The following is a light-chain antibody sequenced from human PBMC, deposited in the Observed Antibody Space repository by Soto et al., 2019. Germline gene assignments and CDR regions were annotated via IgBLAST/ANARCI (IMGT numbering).Light chain of an antibody. Sequence: EIVLTQSPGTLSLSPGERATLSCRASQSVTRNYLAWYQQRPGQAPRLLIYGASSRATGIPDRFSGSGSETDFTLTVSRLEPEDFAVYYCQQYGSTPPRTFGQGTKVEI. CDR1: QSVTRNY. V-gene: IGKV3-20*01. CDR2: GAS. CDR3: QQYGSTPPRT. J-gene: IGKJ1*01.